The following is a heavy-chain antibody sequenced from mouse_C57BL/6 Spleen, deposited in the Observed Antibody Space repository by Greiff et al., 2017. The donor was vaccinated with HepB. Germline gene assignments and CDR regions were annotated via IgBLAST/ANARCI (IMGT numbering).Heavy chain of an antibody. J-gene: IGHJ3*01. CDR3: ARDGNSLFAY. D-gene: IGHD2-1*01. V-gene: IGHV3-6*01. CDR1: GYSITSGYY. Sequence: EVKLQESGPGLVKPSQSLSLTCSVTGYSITSGYYWNWIRQFPGNKLEWMGYISYDGSNNYNPSLKNRISITRDTSKNQFFLKLNSVTTEDTATYYCARDGNSLFAYWGQGTLVTVSA. CDR2: ISYDGSN.